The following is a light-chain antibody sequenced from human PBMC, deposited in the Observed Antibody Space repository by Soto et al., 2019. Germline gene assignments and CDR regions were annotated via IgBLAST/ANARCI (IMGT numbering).Light chain of an antibody. CDR1: SSNIGSNY. J-gene: IGLJ1*01. V-gene: IGLV1-47*01. Sequence: QSVLTQPPSASGTPGQRVTISCSGSSSNIGSNYVYWYQQLPGTAPKLLIYRNNQRPSGVPDRFSGSKSGTSASLAISGLRSEDEADYYCAAWDDSLSALNYVFGTGTKLTVL. CDR3: AAWDDSLSALNYV. CDR2: RNN.